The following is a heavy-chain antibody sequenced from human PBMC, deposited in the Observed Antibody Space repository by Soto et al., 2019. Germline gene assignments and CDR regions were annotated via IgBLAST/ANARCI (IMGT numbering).Heavy chain of an antibody. J-gene: IGHJ4*02. V-gene: IGHV3-23*01. CDR2: ISSAAHGS. CDR1: GFKFADYA. D-gene: IGHD2-2*01. Sequence: GGSLRLSCAGSGFKFADYALAWVRQAPGKGLEWVTSISSAAHGSFTADSVRGRFTVSRDNSKDTLFLQMNNLRGEDTAVYFCTRGPRPSSIGTGAVWGRGALVTVSS. CDR3: TRGPRPSSIGTGAV.